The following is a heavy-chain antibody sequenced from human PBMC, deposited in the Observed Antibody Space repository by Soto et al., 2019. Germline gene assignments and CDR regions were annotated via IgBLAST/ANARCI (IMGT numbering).Heavy chain of an antibody. J-gene: IGHJ4*02. CDR1: GGSISSSSYY. Sequence: TSETLSLTCSVSGGSISSSSYYWGWIRQPPGKGLEWIGTIYYSGYIYYNPSLKSRVTISVDTSKNQFSLKLSSVTAADTAVYYCASKRYCSGGSCYDDYWGQGTLVTVSS. D-gene: IGHD2-15*01. CDR3: ASKRYCSGGSCYDDY. CDR2: IYYSGYI. V-gene: IGHV4-39*01.